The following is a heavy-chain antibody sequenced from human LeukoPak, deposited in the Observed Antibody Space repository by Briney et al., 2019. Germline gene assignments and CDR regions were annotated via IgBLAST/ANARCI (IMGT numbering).Heavy chain of an antibody. Sequence: SETLSLTCTVSGYSISSGYYWGWIRQPPGKGLEWIGSIYHSGSTYYNPSLKSRVTISVDTSKNQFSLKLSSVTAADTAVYYCARKFSGGSNWFDPWGQGTLVTVSS. CDR1: GYSISSGYY. D-gene: IGHD2-15*01. V-gene: IGHV4-38-2*02. CDR3: ARKFSGGSNWFDP. CDR2: IYHSGST. J-gene: IGHJ5*02.